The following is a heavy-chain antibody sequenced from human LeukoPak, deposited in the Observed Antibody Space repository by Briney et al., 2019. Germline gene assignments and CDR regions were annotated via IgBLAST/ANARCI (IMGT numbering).Heavy chain of an antibody. J-gene: IGHJ3*02. D-gene: IGHD3-22*01. CDR1: GYSLTSYW. CDR2: IDPGDSDT. CDR3: ARPREVVITSVGAFDI. Sequence: GESLKISCKGSGYSLTSYWIGWVRQMPGKGLEWMGIIDPGDSDTRYSPSLQGQVTISADKSISTAYLQWSSLKASDTAMYYCARPREVVITSVGAFDIWGQGTMVTVSS. V-gene: IGHV5-51*01.